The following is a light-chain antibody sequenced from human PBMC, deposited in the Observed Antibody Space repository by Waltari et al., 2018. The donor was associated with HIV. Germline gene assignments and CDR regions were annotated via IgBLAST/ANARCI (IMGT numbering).Light chain of an antibody. Sequence: QSVLPPPPSVSVAPGQRVTISRTGTSSNIGAGSDVHWYQQLPGTVPKVLIYNNTDRPSGVPDRFSGSKSATSASLAITGLQAEDEANYYCQSYDISLSGWVFGGGTKLTVL. CDR2: NNT. J-gene: IGLJ2*01. CDR1: SSNIGAGSD. CDR3: QSYDISLSGWV. V-gene: IGLV1-40*01.